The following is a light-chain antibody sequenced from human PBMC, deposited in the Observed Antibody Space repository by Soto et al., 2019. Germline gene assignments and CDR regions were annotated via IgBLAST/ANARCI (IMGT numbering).Light chain of an antibody. CDR2: AAS. V-gene: IGKV3-20*01. J-gene: IGKJ1*01. CDR1: QSVSSSS. CDR3: QQYDNSVWT. Sequence: EIVLTQSPGTLSLSPGERATLSCRASQSVSSSSLAWYQQKPGQAPRLLIYAASTRATGIPARFSGSGSGTDFTLTISRLEPEDLAVYYCQQYDNSVWTFGQGTKVDIK.